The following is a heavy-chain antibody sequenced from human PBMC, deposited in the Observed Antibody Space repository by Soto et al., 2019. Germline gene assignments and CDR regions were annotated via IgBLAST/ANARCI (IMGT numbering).Heavy chain of an antibody. CDR2: VGRSGTYT. V-gene: IGHV3-11*06. J-gene: IGHJ4*02. CDR1: GFTFSDYY. D-gene: IGHD3-22*01. Sequence: PGGSLRLSCAASGFTFSDYYMSWIRQAPGKGLEWVSYVGRSGTYTNYADSVKGRFTISRDNAKNSLYLQMNSLRAEDTAVYYCATYYYDSSGYYYFAYWGQGTLVTVSS. CDR3: ATYYYDSSGYYYFAY.